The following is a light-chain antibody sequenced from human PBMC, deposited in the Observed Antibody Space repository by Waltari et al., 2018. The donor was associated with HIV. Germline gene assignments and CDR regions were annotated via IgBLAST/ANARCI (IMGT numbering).Light chain of an antibody. Sequence: ETLLTQSPITVSVSPGERDTLTCRASQSVSGNLAWYQQKPGQAPRLLIYGASSRATDIPARFSGSGSGTDYTLTISNLQSEDSAVYYCQQYSHWPPYTFGQGTKLEIK. CDR1: QSVSGN. CDR3: QQYSHWPPYT. J-gene: IGKJ2*01. CDR2: GAS. V-gene: IGKV3-15*01.